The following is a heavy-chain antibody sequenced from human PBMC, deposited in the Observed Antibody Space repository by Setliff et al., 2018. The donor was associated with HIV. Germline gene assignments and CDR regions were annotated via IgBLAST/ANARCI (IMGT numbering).Heavy chain of an antibody. CDR3: TKPTTVVTSYYFDS. D-gene: IGHD4-17*01. CDR1: GFTFSTYG. Sequence: GGSLRLSCAASGFTFSTYGMHWVRQAPGKGLEWVAVIWYDGHNKYYADSVKGRFTISRDNSKNMLYLQMNSLRTEDTAVYYCTKPTTVVTSYYFDSWGQGTQVTVSS. V-gene: IGHV3-30*02. CDR2: IWYDGHNK. J-gene: IGHJ4*02.